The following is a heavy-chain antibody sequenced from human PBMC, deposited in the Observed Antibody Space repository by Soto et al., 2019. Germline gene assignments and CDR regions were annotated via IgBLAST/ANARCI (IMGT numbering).Heavy chain of an antibody. J-gene: IGHJ4*02. CDR3: ARRSGWYYFDY. Sequence: PSETLSLTCAVSGGSISSNSYFWGWIRQPPGKGLEWIGTIYYSGSTYYNPSLKSRVTISVDTSKNQFSLKLSSVTAADTAVYYCARRSGWYYFDYWGQGTLVTVSS. V-gene: IGHV4-39*01. CDR1: GGSISSNSYF. CDR2: IYYSGST. D-gene: IGHD6-19*01.